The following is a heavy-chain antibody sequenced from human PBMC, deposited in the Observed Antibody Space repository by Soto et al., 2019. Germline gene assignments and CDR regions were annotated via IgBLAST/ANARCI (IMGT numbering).Heavy chain of an antibody. V-gene: IGHV1-18*01. CDR3: ARGSADYGDQPDY. J-gene: IGHJ4*02. D-gene: IGHD4-17*01. CDR1: CYTFTSYG. Sequence: ASVKVSCKTPCYTFTSYGISLFRHSPGQWLEWMGWIIAYNGNTNYAQKLQGRVTMTTDTSTSTAYMELRSLRSDDTAVYYCARGSADYGDQPDYWGQGTLVTVSS. CDR2: IIAYNGNT.